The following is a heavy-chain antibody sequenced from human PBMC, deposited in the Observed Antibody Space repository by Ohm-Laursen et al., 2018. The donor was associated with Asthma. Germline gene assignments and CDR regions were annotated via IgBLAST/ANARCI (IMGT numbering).Heavy chain of an antibody. V-gene: IGHV3-21*01. D-gene: IGHD2-15*01. CDR3: ARIGPGWELPRREIPLHH. CDR2: ISTASSFI. CDR1: GYTFSRYS. J-gene: IGHJ1*01. Sequence: SLRLSCAASGYTFSRYSIHWVRQIPGKGLEWVASISTASSFIYYADSVRGRFTTSRDNARNSVYLQMNSLRAEDTALYYCARIGPGWELPRREIPLHHRGEGTLVTVSS.